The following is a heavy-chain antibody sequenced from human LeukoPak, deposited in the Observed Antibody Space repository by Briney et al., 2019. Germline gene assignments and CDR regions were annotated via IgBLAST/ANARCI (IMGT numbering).Heavy chain of an antibody. CDR1: GGSISSSSYY. D-gene: IGHD5-18*01. CDR3: ARERYSYGYLDWFDP. CDR2: IYYSGST. V-gene: IGHV4-39*07. Sequence: PSETLSLTCTVSGGSISSSSYYWDWIRQPPGKGLEWIGSIYYSGSTYYNPSLKSRVTISVDTSKNQFSLKLSSVTAADTAVYYCARERYSYGYLDWFDPWGQGTLVTVS. J-gene: IGHJ5*02.